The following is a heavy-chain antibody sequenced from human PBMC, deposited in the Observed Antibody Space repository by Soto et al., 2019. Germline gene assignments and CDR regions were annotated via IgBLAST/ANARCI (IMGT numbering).Heavy chain of an antibody. J-gene: IGHJ4*02. CDR3: ARDQRYLRQGYSDY. D-gene: IGHD4-4*01. V-gene: IGHV3-21*01. CDR1: AFIFSDHS. CDR2: IGDTGTFI. Sequence: EVQLVEGGGGLGKRGGSRGLSCVGSAFIFSDHSMNWARQAPGKGVEWVTAIGDTGTFIYYADSVKGRFTISRDNAKNSLFLQMDSLRPEDTAVYYCARDQRYLRQGYSDYWGQGTLVTVSS.